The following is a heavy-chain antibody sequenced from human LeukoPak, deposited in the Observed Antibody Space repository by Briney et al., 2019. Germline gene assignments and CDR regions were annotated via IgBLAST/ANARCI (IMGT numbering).Heavy chain of an antibody. V-gene: IGHV3-7*03. J-gene: IGHJ4*02. CDR2: VNQDGSKK. CDR3: AKDADDSGDYVGIDS. Sequence: PGGSLTLSCAASGFNFNTDWMTWVRQAPGKGLEWVANVNQDGSKKNYVDSVKGRFTISRDNAKNSLYLQMNSLTTEDTALYYCAKDADDSGDYVGIDSWGQGTLVTVSS. D-gene: IGHD4-17*01. CDR1: GFNFNTDW.